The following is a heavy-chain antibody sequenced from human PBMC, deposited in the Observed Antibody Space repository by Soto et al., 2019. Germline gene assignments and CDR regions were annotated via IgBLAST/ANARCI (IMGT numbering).Heavy chain of an antibody. CDR1: GYNFMPYG. Sequence: ASVKVSCKASGYNFMPYGVNWVRQAPGQGLEWMGWISPWKGNTNYAQSFQGRVTMTADTSTSTAYMELRSLTSDDTAVYYCARDLDPSGSYYTDYWGPGTLVTVSS. V-gene: IGHV1-18*04. D-gene: IGHD3-10*01. J-gene: IGHJ4*02. CDR2: ISPWKGNT. CDR3: ARDLDPSGSYYTDY.